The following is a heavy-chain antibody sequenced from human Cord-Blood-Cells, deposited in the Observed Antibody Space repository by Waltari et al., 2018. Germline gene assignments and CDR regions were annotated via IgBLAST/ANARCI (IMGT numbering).Heavy chain of an antibody. D-gene: IGHD3-16*02. J-gene: IGHJ4*02. Sequence: QVQLVQSGAEVKKPGASVKVSCKASGYTFTSYYMHWVRQAPGQGLEWMGKINPRGGSTSDAQEFQGRVTMTRDTSTSTVYMELSSLRSEDTAVYYCARDKLSGYDYWGQGTLVTVSS. CDR3: ARDKLSGYDY. CDR1: GYTFTSYY. CDR2: INPRGGST. V-gene: IGHV1-46*01.